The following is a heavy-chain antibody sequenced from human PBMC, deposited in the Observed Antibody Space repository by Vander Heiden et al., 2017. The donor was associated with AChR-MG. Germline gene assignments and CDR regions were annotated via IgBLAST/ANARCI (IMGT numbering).Heavy chain of an antibody. D-gene: IGHD3-10*01. V-gene: IGHV1-69*04. CDR3: ARHRDGSGSDLYGMDV. CDR1: GGTSRRQP. CDR2: IILNLGIT. J-gene: IGHJ6*02. Sequence: QVQLVQSGAEVKKPGSSVKVSCKVSGGTSRRQPISCVRQAHGQGLEWVGNIILNLGITLYAQQFRGIVTITADKSTSTVYLELSSLRSEDTAVYYCARHRDGSGSDLYGMDVWGPGTTVTVSS.